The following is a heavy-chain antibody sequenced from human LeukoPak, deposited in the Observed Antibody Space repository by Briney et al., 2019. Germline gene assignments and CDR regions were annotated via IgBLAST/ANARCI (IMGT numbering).Heavy chain of an antibody. D-gene: IGHD3-16*01. V-gene: IGHV4-38-2*02. J-gene: IGHJ3*02. CDR1: GYSISSGYY. CDR2: IYHSGST. CDR3: GRGGGGGSFDI. Sequence: SETLSLPCTVSGYSISSGYYWGWIRLPPGKGLEWIGSIYHSGSTYYNPSLKRLVTIQGHTPKNQFSVKQRPVTPADTAVYCGGRGGGGGSFDIWGQGTMVTVSS.